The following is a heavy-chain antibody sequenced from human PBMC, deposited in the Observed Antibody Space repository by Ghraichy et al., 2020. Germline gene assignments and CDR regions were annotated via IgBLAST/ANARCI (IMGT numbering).Heavy chain of an antibody. CDR2: IYTSGST. CDR1: GGSISSYY. Sequence: SETLSLTCTVSGGSISSYYWSWIRQPAGKGLEWIGRIYTSGSTNYNPSLKSRVTMSVDTSKNQFSLKLSSVTAADTAVYYCAREAPPPYYDFWSGYSWYYYMDVWGKGTTVTVSS. V-gene: IGHV4-4*07. D-gene: IGHD3-3*01. CDR3: AREAPPPYYDFWSGYSWYYYMDV. J-gene: IGHJ6*03.